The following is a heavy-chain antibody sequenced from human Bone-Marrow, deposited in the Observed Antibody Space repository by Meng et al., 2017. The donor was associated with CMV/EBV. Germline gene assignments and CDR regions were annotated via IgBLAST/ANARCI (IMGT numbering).Heavy chain of an antibody. V-gene: IGHV3-48*03. D-gene: IGHD4-17*01. CDR1: GFTFKNSE. CDR3: AGVSEPTVTTNTAIDY. CDR2: ISFSGTTT. Sequence: GESLKISCEASGFTFKNSEMNWVRQAPGRGLEWVSYISFSGTTTYYAASVKGRFSVSRDNAKNSLYLQMNSLRAEDTALYYWAGVSEPTVTTNTAIDYWGQGTLVTVSS. J-gene: IGHJ4*02.